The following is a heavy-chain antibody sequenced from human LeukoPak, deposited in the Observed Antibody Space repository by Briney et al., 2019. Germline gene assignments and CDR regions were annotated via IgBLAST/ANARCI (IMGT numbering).Heavy chain of an antibody. CDR3: ARGAFYGGYGYFAY. CDR2: IYSDGST. D-gene: IGHD5-12*01. V-gene: IGHV3-66*01. CDR1: GFTVSSNY. Sequence: GGSLRLSCAASGFTVSSNYMNWVRQAPGKGLECVSVIYSDGSTYYADSVKGRFTISRDNSKNTLYLQMNSLRAEDMAVYYCARGAFYGGYGYFAYWGQGSLVSVSS. J-gene: IGHJ4*02.